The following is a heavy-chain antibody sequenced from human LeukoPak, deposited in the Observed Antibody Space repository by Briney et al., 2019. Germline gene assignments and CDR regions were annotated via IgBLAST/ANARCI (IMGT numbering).Heavy chain of an antibody. V-gene: IGHV4-39*02. CDR1: GGSISTDSYY. CDR3: ARESSALDY. J-gene: IGHJ4*02. CDR2: MYYTGDA. Sequence: SETLSLTCSVSGGSISTDSYYWGWIRQSPGKGLEWIGSMYYTGDAYYNPSLKSRVSISVDTSKNQFSLKLSSVTAADTAVYYCARESSALDYWGQGTLVTVSS. D-gene: IGHD3-22*01.